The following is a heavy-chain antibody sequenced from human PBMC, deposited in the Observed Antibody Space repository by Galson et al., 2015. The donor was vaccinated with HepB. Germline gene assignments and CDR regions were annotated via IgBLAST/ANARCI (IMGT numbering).Heavy chain of an antibody. Sequence: CAISGDSVSSNSAAWNWIRQSPSRGLEWLGRTYYRSKWYNDYAVSVKSRITINPDTSKNQFSLQLNSVTPEDTAVYYCARECVVVTAIDQEYYYYYGMDVWGQGTTVTVSS. V-gene: IGHV6-1*01. J-gene: IGHJ6*02. D-gene: IGHD2-21*02. CDR2: TYYRSKWYN. CDR1: GDSVSSNSAA. CDR3: ARECVVVTAIDQEYYYYYGMDV.